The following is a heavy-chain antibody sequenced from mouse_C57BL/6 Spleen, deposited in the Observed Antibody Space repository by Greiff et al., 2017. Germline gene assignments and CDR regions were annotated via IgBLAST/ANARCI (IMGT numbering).Heavy chain of an antibody. CDR2: IDPSDSYT. CDR1: GYTFTSYW. Sequence: QVQLQQPGAELVRPGPSVKLSCTASGYTFTSYWMHWVKQRPGQGLEWIGVIDPSDSYTNYNQKFKGKATLTVDTSSSTAYMQLSSLTSEDSAVYYCLITTVVATDWYFDVWGTGTTVTVSS. CDR3: LITTVVATDWYFDV. J-gene: IGHJ1*03. V-gene: IGHV1-59*01. D-gene: IGHD1-1*01.